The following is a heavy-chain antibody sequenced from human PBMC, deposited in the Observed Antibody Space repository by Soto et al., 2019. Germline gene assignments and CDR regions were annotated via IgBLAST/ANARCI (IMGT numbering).Heavy chain of an antibody. D-gene: IGHD3-10*01. CDR1: GGIFSTYA. J-gene: IGHJ4*02. V-gene: IGHV1-69*01. CDR3: ARDRDDYGSGNYYNRIDF. CDR2: IIPLFGTP. Sequence: QVQLVQSGAEVKKPGSSVKVSCKASGGIFSTYAISWLRQAPGQGLEWMGGIIPLFGTPNYAQRFQGRDTITADESTITAYMELSRLRSEDTAVYYCARDRDDYGSGNYYNRIDFWGQGTLVTVSS.